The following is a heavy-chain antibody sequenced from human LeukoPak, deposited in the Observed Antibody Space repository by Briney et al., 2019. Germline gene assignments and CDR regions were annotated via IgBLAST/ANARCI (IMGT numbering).Heavy chain of an antibody. Sequence: TGGSLRLSCAASGFTLYRYGMHWVRQAPGKGLVWVVVISYDGSNKYHADSVKGRFTISRDNSKNTLYLQMNSLRAEDTAVYYCAKGCSSTSCFDFWGQGTLVTVSS. CDR1: GFTLYRYG. D-gene: IGHD2-2*01. CDR2: ISYDGSNK. V-gene: IGHV3-30*18. J-gene: IGHJ4*02. CDR3: AKGCSSTSCFDF.